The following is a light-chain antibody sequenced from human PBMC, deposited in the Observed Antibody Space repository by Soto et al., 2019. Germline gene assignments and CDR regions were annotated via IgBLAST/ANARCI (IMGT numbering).Light chain of an antibody. CDR2: AAS. Sequence: DIHITQSPSSVAASVGDRVTITCRASQGISSWVAWFQQKPGKAPKLLIYAASSLQSGVPSRFSGSGSGTDFTLTISSLQPEDFATYYCQQASSFPLTFGGGTKVDIK. V-gene: IGKV1-12*01. CDR3: QQASSFPLT. CDR1: QGISSW. J-gene: IGKJ4*01.